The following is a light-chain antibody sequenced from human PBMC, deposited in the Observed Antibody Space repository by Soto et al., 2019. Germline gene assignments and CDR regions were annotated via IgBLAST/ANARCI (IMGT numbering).Light chain of an antibody. CDR2: GAS. CDR1: QSVTSNY. J-gene: IGKJ3*01. CDR3: QQYGRSPFT. Sequence: IVLTQSPGTLSLSPGERATLSCRASQSVTSNYLAWYQQTPGQAPRLLFFGASIRATGIPDRFSGSGSGTDFTLTISRLEPEDFAVYYCQQYGRSPFTFGPGTKVDIK. V-gene: IGKV3-20*01.